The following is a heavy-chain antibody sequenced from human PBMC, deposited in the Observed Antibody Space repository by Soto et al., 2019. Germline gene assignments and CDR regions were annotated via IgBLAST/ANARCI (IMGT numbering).Heavy chain of an antibody. CDR1: GFTFSSYA. D-gene: IGHD5-12*01. CDR3: AKDLLRYVEMATIMDY. CDR2: ISGSGGST. V-gene: IGHV3-23*01. J-gene: IGHJ4*02. Sequence: EVQLLESGGGLVQPGGSLRLSCAASGFTFSSYAMSWVRQAPGKGLEWVSAISGSGGSTYYADSVKGRFTMSRDNSKNTLYLQMNSLRAEDTAVYYCAKDLLRYVEMATIMDYWGQGTLVTVSS.